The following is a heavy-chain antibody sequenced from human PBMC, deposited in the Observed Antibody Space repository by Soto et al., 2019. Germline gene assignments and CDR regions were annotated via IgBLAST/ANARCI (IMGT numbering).Heavy chain of an antibody. CDR1: GVSISPYY. J-gene: IGHJ4*01. CDR2: IYYSGST. D-gene: IGHD6-13*01. Sequence: PSETLSLTCTVSGVSISPYYWSWIRQPPGKGLEWIGYIYYSGSTNYNPSLKSRVTISVDTSKNQFSLKLSSVTAADTAVYYCARDDDRAASGTFDYWGQGTLVTVSS. V-gene: IGHV4-59*01. CDR3: ARDDDRAASGTFDY.